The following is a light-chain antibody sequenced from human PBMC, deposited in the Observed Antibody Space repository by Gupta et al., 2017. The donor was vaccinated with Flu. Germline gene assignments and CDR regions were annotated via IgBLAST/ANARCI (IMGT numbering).Light chain of an antibody. Sequence: SSELTQDPAVSVALGQTVRITCQGDSLRTYYGSWYQQKPGQAPALVMYGKNKRPSGIPDRFSGSISGATASLTITGAQAEDEADYYCNCRDSSRFHWVFGGGTKLTVL. V-gene: IGLV3-19*01. CDR2: GKN. CDR3: NCRDSSRFHWV. CDR1: SLRTYY. J-gene: IGLJ3*02.